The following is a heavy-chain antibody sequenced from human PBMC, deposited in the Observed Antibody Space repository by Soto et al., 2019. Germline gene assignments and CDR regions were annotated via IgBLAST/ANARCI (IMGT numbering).Heavy chain of an antibody. CDR1: GGTFSSYA. CDR3: ARGRSSSWYPIYYYYGMDV. CDR2: IIPIFGTA. Sequence: SVKVSCKASGGTFSSYAISWVRQAPGQGLEWMGGIIPIFGTANYAQKFQGRVTLTADESTSTAYMELSSLRSEDTAVYFCARGRSSSWYPIYYYYGMDVWGQGTTVTVSS. V-gene: IGHV1-69*13. D-gene: IGHD6-13*01. J-gene: IGHJ6*02.